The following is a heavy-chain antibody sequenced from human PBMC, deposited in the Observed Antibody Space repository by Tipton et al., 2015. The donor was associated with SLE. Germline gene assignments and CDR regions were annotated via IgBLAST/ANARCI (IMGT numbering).Heavy chain of an antibody. J-gene: IGHJ6*03. D-gene: IGHD1-26*01. CDR2: ISSSSSYT. CDR3: ARDPREYYYYMDV. CDR1: GFTFSDYY. Sequence: SLRLSCTASGFTFSDYYMSWIRQAPGKGLEWVSYISSSSSYTNYADSVKGRFTISRDNAKKSLYLQMNSLRTEDTAVYYCARDPREYYYYMDVWGKGTTVTVSS. V-gene: IGHV3-11*06.